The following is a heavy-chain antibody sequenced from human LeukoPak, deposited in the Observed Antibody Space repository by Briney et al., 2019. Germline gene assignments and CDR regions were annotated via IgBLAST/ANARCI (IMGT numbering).Heavy chain of an antibody. CDR2: IYHSGST. CDR1: GGSISSGGYY. CDR3: ARGVGVVVPAAIEYYFDY. Sequence: PSETLSLTCTVSGGSISSGGYYWSWIRQPPGKGLEWIGCIYHSGSTYYNPSLKSRVTISVDRSKNQFSLKLSSVTAADTAVYYCARGVGVVVPAAIEYYFDYWGQGTLVTVSS. D-gene: IGHD2-2*02. J-gene: IGHJ4*02. V-gene: IGHV4-30-2*01.